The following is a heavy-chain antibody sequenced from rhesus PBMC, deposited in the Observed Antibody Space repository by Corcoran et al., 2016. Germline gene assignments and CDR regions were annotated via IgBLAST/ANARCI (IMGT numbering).Heavy chain of an antibody. Sequence: QVQLQESGPGLVKPSETLTLTCAVPGGSITTYYRSWIRQSPGKGLEWIGRLHGSVGDTDYSPSLKSRVTISIDTSKNQLSLKLTSVTAADTAVYFCAKLISSWNNPAFDFWGQGLRVTVSS. CDR1: GGSITTYY. J-gene: IGHJ3*01. D-gene: IGHD1-20*01. CDR2: LHGSVGDT. CDR3: AKLISSWNNPAFDF. V-gene: IGHV4-160*01.